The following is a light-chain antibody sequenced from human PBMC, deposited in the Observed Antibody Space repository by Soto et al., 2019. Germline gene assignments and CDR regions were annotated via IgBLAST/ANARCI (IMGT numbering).Light chain of an antibody. CDR1: SSDVGGYNY. J-gene: IGLJ3*02. V-gene: IGLV2-14*03. CDR2: EVT. CDR3: SSFTTSTTRV. Sequence: QSALTQPASVSGSPGQSITISCTGTSSDVGGYNYVSWYQQHPGKAPKLLIYEVTYRPSGISSRFSGSKSGKTAALTISGLQAEDEADYYCSSFTTSTTRVVGGGTKLTVL.